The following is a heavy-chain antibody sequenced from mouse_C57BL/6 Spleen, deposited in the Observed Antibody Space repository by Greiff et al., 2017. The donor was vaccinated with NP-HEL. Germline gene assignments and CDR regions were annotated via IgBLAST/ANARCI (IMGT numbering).Heavy chain of an antibody. V-gene: IGHV1-7*01. D-gene: IGHD1-1*01. CDR2: INPSSGYT. CDR1: GYTFTSYW. CDR3: ARPPFDSSYPFAY. Sequence: QVQLQQSGAELAKPGASVKLSCKASGYTFTSYWMHWVKQRPGQGLEWIGYINPSSGYTKYNQKFKDKATLTADKSSSTAYMQLSSLTYEDSAVYYCARPPFDSSYPFAYWGQGTLVTVSA. J-gene: IGHJ3*01.